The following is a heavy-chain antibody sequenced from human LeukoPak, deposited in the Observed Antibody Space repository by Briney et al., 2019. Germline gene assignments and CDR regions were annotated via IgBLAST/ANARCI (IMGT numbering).Heavy chain of an antibody. D-gene: IGHD3-3*01. CDR2: INHSGST. CDR3: ARASAPLGYDFWSGRKNWFDP. J-gene: IGHJ5*02. V-gene: IGHV4-34*01. Sequence: KPSETLSLTCAVYGGSFSGYYWSWIRQPPGKGLEWIGEINHSGSTNYNPSLKSRVTISVDTSKNQFSLKLSSMTAADTAVYYCARASAPLGYDFWSGRKNWFDPWGQGTLVTVSS. CDR1: GGSFSGYY.